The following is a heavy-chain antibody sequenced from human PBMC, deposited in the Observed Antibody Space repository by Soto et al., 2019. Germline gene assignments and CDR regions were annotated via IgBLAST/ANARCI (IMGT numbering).Heavy chain of an antibody. D-gene: IGHD1-20*01. CDR2: IYYSGIT. J-gene: IGHJ6*02. CDR3: ARYKSNYYYGMDV. V-gene: IGHV4-59*01. Sequence: SETLSLTCTVSGGSISSYYWSWIRQPPGKGLERIGYIYYSGITNYNPSLKSRVTISVDTSKSQFSLKLSSVTAADTAVYYCARYKSNYYYGMDVWGQGTTVT. CDR1: GGSISSYY.